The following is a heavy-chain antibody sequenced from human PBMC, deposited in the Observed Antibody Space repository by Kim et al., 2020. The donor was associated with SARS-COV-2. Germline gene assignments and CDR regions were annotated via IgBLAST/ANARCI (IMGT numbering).Heavy chain of an antibody. D-gene: IGHD6-19*01. CDR3: ATSHGYSSGSNWFDP. J-gene: IGHJ5*02. Sequence: QKFQGRVTLTEDTSTDTAYMELSSLRSEDTAVYYCATSHGYSSGSNWFDPWGQGTLVTVSS. V-gene: IGHV1-24*01.